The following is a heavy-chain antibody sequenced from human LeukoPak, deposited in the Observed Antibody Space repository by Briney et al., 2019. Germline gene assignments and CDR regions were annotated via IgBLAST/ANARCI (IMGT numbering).Heavy chain of an antibody. J-gene: IGHJ4*02. V-gene: IGHV1-69*06. D-gene: IGHD3-10*01. CDR2: IIPAFGTT. CDR1: GDTFNSYA. CDR3: AREYYGSGSYYDGYYFDF. Sequence: SVKVSCKVSGDTFNSYAVAWVRQAPGQGLEWLGLIIPAFGTTHYAQRFQGRVTITSDKSTTTAYMELGSLRSEDTAVYYCAREYYGSGSYYDGYYFDFWGQGTLVTVSS.